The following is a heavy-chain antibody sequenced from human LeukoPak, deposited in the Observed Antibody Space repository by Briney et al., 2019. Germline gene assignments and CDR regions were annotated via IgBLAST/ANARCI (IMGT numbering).Heavy chain of an antibody. CDR2: IYYSGST. Sequence: SETLSLTCTVSGGSISSSSYYWGWIRQPPGKGLEWIGSIYYSGSTYYNPSLKSRVTISVDTSKNQFSPKLSSVTAADTAVYYCARAYYDYVWGSYPMDYWGQGTLVTVSS. CDR3: ARAYYDYVWGSYPMDY. CDR1: GGSISSSSYY. D-gene: IGHD3-16*02. J-gene: IGHJ4*02. V-gene: IGHV4-39*01.